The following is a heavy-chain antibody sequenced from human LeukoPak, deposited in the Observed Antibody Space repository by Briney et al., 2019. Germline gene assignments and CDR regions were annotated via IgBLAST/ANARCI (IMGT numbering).Heavy chain of an antibody. V-gene: IGHV3-9*01. Sequence: SGGSLRLSCAASGFTFDDYAMHWVRQAPGKGLEWVSGISWNSGSIGYADSVKGRFTISRDNAKNSLYLQMNSLRAEDTALYYCAKSRFGELLSHFDPWGQGTLVTASS. D-gene: IGHD3-10*01. CDR3: AKSRFGELLSHFDP. CDR1: GFTFDDYA. CDR2: ISWNSGSI. J-gene: IGHJ5*02.